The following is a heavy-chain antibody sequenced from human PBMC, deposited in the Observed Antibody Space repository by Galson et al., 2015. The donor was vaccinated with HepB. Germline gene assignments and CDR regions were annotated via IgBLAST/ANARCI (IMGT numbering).Heavy chain of an antibody. D-gene: IGHD6-6*01. J-gene: IGHJ6*02. CDR2: IWYDGSNK. CDR1: GFTFSSYG. CDR3: AREAPYSSFTPNYYGMDV. V-gene: IGHV3-33*01. Sequence: SLRLSCAASGFTFSSYGMHWVRQAPGKGLEWVAVIWYDGSNKYYADSVKGRFTISSDNSKNTLYLQMNSLRAEDTAVYYCAREAPYSSFTPNYYGMDVWGQGTTVTVSS.